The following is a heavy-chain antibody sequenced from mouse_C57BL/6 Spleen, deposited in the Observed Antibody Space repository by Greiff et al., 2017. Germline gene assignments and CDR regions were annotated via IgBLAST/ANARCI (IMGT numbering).Heavy chain of an antibody. Sequence: EVQLLQSGPELVKPGASVSIPCTASGYTFTDYNMDWVKQSHGKSLEWIGDINPNNGGTIYNQKFKGKATLTVDKSSSTAYMALRSLTSEDTAVYYCARVNSGYLAYWGQGTLVTVSA. J-gene: IGHJ3*01. CDR2: INPNNGGT. CDR3: ARVNSGYLAY. D-gene: IGHD3-2*02. CDR1: GYTFTDYN. V-gene: IGHV1-18*01.